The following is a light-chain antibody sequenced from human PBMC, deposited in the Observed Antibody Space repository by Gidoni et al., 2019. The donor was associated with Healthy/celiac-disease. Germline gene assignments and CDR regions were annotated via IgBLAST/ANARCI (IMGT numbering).Light chain of an antibody. CDR1: QSVSSY. CDR2: DAS. J-gene: IGKJ4*01. CDR3: QQRSNWPLT. Sequence: SPATLSLSPGERATLSCRASQSVSSYLAWYQQKPGQAPRLLIYDASNRATGIPARFSGSGSGTDFTLTISSLEPEDFAVYYCQQRSNWPLTFGGXTKVEIK. V-gene: IGKV3-11*01.